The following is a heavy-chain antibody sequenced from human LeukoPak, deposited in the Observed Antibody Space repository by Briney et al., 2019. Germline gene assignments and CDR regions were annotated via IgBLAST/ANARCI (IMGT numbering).Heavy chain of an antibody. CDR2: IKSKTDGGTT. D-gene: IGHD3-22*01. Sequence: GGSLRLSCAASGFTFSNAWMSWVRQAPGKGLEWVGRIKSKTDGGTTDYAAPVKGRFTISRDDSKSIAYLQMNSLKTEDTAVYYCTRSYNYYDSSGYYGFDYWGQGTLVTVSS. V-gene: IGHV3-15*01. CDR3: TRSYNYYDSSGYYGFDY. J-gene: IGHJ4*02. CDR1: GFTFSNAW.